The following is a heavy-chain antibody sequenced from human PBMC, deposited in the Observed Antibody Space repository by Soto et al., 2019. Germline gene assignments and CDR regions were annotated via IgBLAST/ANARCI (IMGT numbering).Heavy chain of an antibody. D-gene: IGHD3-10*01. V-gene: IGHV3-23*01. CDR1: GFTFSSYA. CDR3: AKKVLWFGELSWFDP. Sequence: PGGSLRLSCAASGFTFSSYAMSCVRQAPGKGLEWVSAISGSGGSTYYADSVKGRFTISRDNSKNTLYLQMNSLRAEDTAVYYCAKKVLWFGELSWFDPWGQGTLVTVS. CDR2: ISGSGGST. J-gene: IGHJ5*02.